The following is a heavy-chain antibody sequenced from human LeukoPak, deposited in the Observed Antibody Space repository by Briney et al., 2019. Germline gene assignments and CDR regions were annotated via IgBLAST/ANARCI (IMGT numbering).Heavy chain of an antibody. CDR1: GFTFSSYR. V-gene: IGHV3-21*01. CDR3: ARVGLYYFDY. CDR2: ISTSSSYI. Sequence: GGSLRLSCAASGFTFSSYRMNWVRQAPGKGLEWVSCISTSSSYIYYADSVKGRFTISRDNAKNSLYLHMNSLRAEDTAVYYCARVGLYYFDYWGQGTLVTVSS. J-gene: IGHJ4*02.